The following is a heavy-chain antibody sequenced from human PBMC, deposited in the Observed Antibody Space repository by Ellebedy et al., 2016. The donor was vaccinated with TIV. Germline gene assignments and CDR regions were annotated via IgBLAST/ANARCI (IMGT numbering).Heavy chain of an antibody. V-gene: IGHV1-69*06. J-gene: IGHJ4*03. CDR3: ARGFCSGGRCSYRWLVYYFDY. Sequence: ASVKVSCKASGYTFTSYFLYWVRQVPGQGLEWMGGIIPIFGTANYAQKFQGRVTITADKSTSTAYMELSSLRSEDTAVYYCARGFCSGGRCSYRWLVYYFDYWGQGTTVTVSS. D-gene: IGHD2-15*01. CDR2: IIPIFGTA. CDR1: GYTFTSYF.